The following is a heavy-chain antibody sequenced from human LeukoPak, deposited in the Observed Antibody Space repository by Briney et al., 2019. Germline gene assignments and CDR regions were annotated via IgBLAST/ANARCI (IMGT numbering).Heavy chain of an antibody. Sequence: PSETLSLTCTVSGGSISSYYWSWIRHPAGKGLEWIGRIEITGGTNYNPSLKSRVTMSADTSKNQFSLRLSSVTAADTAMYYCARGRLSFDYWGQGTLVTVSS. CDR3: ARGRLSFDY. J-gene: IGHJ4*02. D-gene: IGHD3-10*01. CDR2: IEITGGT. CDR1: GGSISSYY. V-gene: IGHV4-4*07.